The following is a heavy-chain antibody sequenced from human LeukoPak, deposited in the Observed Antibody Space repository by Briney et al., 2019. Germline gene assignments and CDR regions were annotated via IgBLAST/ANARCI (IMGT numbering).Heavy chain of an antibody. J-gene: IGHJ4*02. Sequence: SETLSLTCAVYGGSFNDYYWSWVRQPPGKGLEWIGEINHSGTKRYNLSLKSRLTISIDASKNQFSLKLSSVTAADTARYYCARSYYYDGFDYSLGFWGQGTLVTVSS. CDR3: ARSYYYDGFDYSLGF. V-gene: IGHV4-34*01. CDR2: INHSGTK. D-gene: IGHD3-22*01. CDR1: GGSFNDYY.